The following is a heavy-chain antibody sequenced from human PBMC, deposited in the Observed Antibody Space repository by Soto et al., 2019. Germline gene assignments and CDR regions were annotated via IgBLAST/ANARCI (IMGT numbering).Heavy chain of an antibody. V-gene: IGHV4-59*01. CDR2: MYLSGST. CDR1: GDSISGSS. J-gene: IGHJ4*02. Sequence: QVQLQESGPGLVKPSETLSLTCTVSGDSISGSSWSWIRHPPGKGLEWIAYMYLSGSTNYNPSLKSRVTISVDTSKNQFSLKLSSVTAADTAVYYCARGSGWYFHWGQGTLVTVSS. D-gene: IGHD6-19*01. CDR3: ARGSGWYFH.